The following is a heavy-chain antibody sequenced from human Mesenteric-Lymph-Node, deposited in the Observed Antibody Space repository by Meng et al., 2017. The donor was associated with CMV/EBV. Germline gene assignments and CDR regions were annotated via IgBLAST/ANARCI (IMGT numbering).Heavy chain of an antibody. CDR3: ARPHYYGSGSSPWFDP. Sequence: QLQLQESGPGLVKPSETLSLTCTLAGGSICSSSYYWGWIRQPPGKGLEWIGSIYYSGSTYYNPSLKSRVTISVDTSKNQFSLKLSSVTAADTAVYYCARPHYYGSGSSPWFDPWGQGTLVTVSS. CDR1: GGSICSSSYY. J-gene: IGHJ5*02. D-gene: IGHD3-10*01. CDR2: IYYSGST. V-gene: IGHV4-39*01.